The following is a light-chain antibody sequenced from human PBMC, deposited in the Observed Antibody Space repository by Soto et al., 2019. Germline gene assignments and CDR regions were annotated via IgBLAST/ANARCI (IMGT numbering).Light chain of an antibody. CDR1: QTISSY. CDR2: DAS. CDR3: QQRTNWPLT. Sequence: EIVLTQSPATLSLSPGERATLSCGASQTISSYLAWYQQKPGQAPRLLIYDASNRAAGIPARFSGFGSGTDFTLTISSLEPEDVAIYYCQQRTNWPLTFGGGTNVEIK. J-gene: IGKJ4*01. V-gene: IGKV3-11*01.